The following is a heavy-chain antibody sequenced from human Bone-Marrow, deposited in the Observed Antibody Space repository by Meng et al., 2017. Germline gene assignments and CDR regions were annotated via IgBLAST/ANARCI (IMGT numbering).Heavy chain of an antibody. CDR3: ARDGEYYDSSGYQDAFDI. Sequence: SETLSLTCAVYGGSFSGYYWSWIRQPPGKGLEWIGEINHSGSTNYNPSLKSRVTISVDTSKNQFSLKLSSVTAADTAVYYCARDGEYYDSSGYQDAFDIWGQGTMVTVSS. J-gene: IGHJ3*02. D-gene: IGHD3-22*01. CDR1: GGSFSGYY. CDR2: INHSGST. V-gene: IGHV4-34*01.